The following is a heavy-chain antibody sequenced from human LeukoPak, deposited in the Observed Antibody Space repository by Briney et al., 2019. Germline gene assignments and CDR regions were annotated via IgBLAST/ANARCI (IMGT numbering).Heavy chain of an antibody. V-gene: IGHV1-69*13. CDR1: GGTFSSYA. CDR2: IIPIFGTA. CDR3: ARVGRPGYSSGWYYFDY. Sequence: SVKVSCKASGGTFSSYAISWVRQAPGQGLEWMGGIIPIFGTANYAQKFQGRVTITADGSTSTAYMELSSLRSEDTAVYYCARVGRPGYSSGWYYFDYWGQGTLVTVSS. J-gene: IGHJ4*02. D-gene: IGHD6-19*01.